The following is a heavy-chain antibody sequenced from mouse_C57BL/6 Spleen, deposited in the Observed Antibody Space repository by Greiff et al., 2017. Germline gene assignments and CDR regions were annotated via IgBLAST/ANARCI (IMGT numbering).Heavy chain of an antibody. CDR1: GYTFTSYW. CDR3: ARKDCFDY. V-gene: IGHV1-59*01. Sequence: VPLQQPGAELVRPGTSVKLSCKASGYTFTSYWMHWVKQRPGQGLEWIGVIDPSDSYTNYNQKFKGKATLTVDTSSSTAYMQLSSLTSEDSAVYYCARKDCFDYWGQGTTLTVSS. CDR2: IDPSDSYT. J-gene: IGHJ2*01.